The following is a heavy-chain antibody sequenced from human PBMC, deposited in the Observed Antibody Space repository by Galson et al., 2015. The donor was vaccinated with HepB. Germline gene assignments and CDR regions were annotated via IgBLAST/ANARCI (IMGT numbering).Heavy chain of an antibody. J-gene: IGHJ6*02. D-gene: IGHD6-6*01. CDR3: AQDKRSISARHVSYYYYGMDV. CDR2: VSYDGSNK. CDR1: GLIFSEYS. V-gene: IGHV3-30*18. Sequence: SLRLSCAASGLIFSEYSMHWVRQAPVKGLEWVAVVSYDGSNKNYADSVKGRFTVSRDNSKNTLFLQMKSLRGEDTAVYYCAQDKRSISARHVSYYYYGMDVWGQGTTVSVSS.